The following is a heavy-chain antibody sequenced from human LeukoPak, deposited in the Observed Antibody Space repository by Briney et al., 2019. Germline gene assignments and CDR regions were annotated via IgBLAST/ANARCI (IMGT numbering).Heavy chain of an antibody. J-gene: IGHJ4*02. CDR3: ARNPVTTKYFDY. V-gene: IGHV1-46*01. Sequence: ASVKVSCKASGYTFTSYYMHWVRQAHGQGLEWMGIINPSGGSTRYAQKFQGRVTMTRDTSTSTVCMELSSLRSEDTAVYYCARNPVTTKYFDYWGQGTLVTVSS. CDR2: INPSGGST. D-gene: IGHD4-17*01. CDR1: GYTFTSYY.